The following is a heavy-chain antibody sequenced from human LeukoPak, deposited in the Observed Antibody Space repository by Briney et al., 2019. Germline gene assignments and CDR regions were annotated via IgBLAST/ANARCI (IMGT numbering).Heavy chain of an antibody. D-gene: IGHD3-3*01. J-gene: IGHJ4*02. V-gene: IGHV1-46*01. CDR3: ARRVTEGDFWSGYYL. CDR2: INPSGGST. CDR1: GYTFTIYY. Sequence: ASVKVSFKASGYTFTIYYMHWVRQAPGQGLEWMGIINPSGGSTSYAQKFQGRVTMTRDTSTSTVYMELSSLRSEDTAVYYCARRVTEGDFWSGYYLWGQGTLVTVSS.